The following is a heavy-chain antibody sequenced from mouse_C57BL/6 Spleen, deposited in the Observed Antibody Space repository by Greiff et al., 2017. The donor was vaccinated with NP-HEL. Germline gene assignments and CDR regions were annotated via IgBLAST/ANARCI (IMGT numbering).Heavy chain of an antibody. J-gene: IGHJ4*01. CDR3: ARLSTMEYYYAMDY. D-gene: IGHD2-1*01. CDR2: ISSGGSYT. V-gene: IGHV5-6*01. CDR1: GFTFSSYG. Sequence: DVQLVESGGDLVKPGGSLKLSCAASGFTFSSYGMSWVRQTPDKRLEWVATISSGGSYTYYPDSVKGRFTISRDNAKNTLYLQMSSLKSEDTAMYYCARLSTMEYYYAMDYWGQGTSVTVSS.